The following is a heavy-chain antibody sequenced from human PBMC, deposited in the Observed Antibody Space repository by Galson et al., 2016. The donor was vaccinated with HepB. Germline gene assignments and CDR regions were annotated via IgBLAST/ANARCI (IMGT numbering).Heavy chain of an antibody. D-gene: IGHD6-19*01. CDR2: VSGVDGGT. Sequence: SLRLSCAASGFAFRNFAMSWVRQAPGNGLQWVSTVSGVDGGTYYAASVKGRFTISRDDSRDTLYLQMNSLSVEDTAVYYCARRGSRGWYPYWGQGTLVTVSS. J-gene: IGHJ4*02. CDR1: GFAFRNFA. V-gene: IGHV3-23*01. CDR3: ARRGSRGWYPY.